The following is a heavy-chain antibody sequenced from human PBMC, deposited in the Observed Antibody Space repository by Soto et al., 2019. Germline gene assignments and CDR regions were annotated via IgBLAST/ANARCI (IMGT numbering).Heavy chain of an antibody. V-gene: IGHV3-30*18. CDR3: AKDTYYHDSSGYYVFDY. CDR1: GFSFSSYG. J-gene: IGHJ4*02. Sequence: QVQLVESGGGVVQPGRSLRLSCAASGFSFSSYGMHWVRQAPGKGLEWVAVISYDGTNKNYADSVKGRFTISRDNSENTWYLQMNSLRTEDTAVYYCAKDTYYHDSSGYYVFDYWGQGTLVTVSS. CDR2: ISYDGTNK. D-gene: IGHD3-22*01.